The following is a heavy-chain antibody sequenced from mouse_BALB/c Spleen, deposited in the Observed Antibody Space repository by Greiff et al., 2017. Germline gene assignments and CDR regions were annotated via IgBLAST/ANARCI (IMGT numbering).Heavy chain of an antibody. Sequence: QVQLQQSGAELVRPGTSVKVSCKASGYAFTNYLIEWVKQRPGQGLEWIGVINPGSGGTNYNEKFKGKATLTADKSSSTAYMQLSSLTSDDSAVYFCARSLLRLRGFAYWGQGTLVTVSA. V-gene: IGHV1-54*01. CDR2: INPGSGGT. J-gene: IGHJ3*01. CDR1: GYAFTNYL. D-gene: IGHD1-2*01. CDR3: ARSLLRLRGFAY.